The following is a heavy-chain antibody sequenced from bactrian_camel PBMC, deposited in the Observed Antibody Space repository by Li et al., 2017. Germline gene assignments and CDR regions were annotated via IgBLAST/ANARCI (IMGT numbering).Heavy chain of an antibody. J-gene: IGHJ6*01. CDR2: ISTDDRK. Sequence: HVQLVESGGGLVQPGGSLRLSCTASGFTLSSAFVNWVRQAPEKGLDWVSSISTDDRKFYVQSVRGRFIISKDKKNDTVQLQMNSLKLEDTAMYFCKTRGTSNYCGYYGECRGRSVGYCGQGTQVTVS. D-gene: IGHD4*01. CDR1: GFTLSSAF. V-gene: IGHV3S6*01. CDR3: KTRGTSNYCGYYGECRGRSVGY.